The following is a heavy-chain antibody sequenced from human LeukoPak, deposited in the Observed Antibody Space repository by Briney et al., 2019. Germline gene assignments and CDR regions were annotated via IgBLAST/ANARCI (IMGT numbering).Heavy chain of an antibody. J-gene: IGHJ6*04. CDR1: GFTFSSYG. Sequence: GGSLRLSCAASGFTFSSYGMHWVRQAPGKGLEWVAVISYDGSNKYYADSVKDRFTISRDNSKNTLYLQMNSLRAEDTAVYYCAKLRGQLLWFGDPLLYYGMDVWGKGTTVTVSS. CDR2: ISYDGSNK. V-gene: IGHV3-30*18. CDR3: AKLRGQLLWFGDPLLYYGMDV. D-gene: IGHD3-10*01.